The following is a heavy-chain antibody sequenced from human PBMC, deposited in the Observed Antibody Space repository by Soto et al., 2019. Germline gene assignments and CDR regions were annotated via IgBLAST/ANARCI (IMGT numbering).Heavy chain of an antibody. Sequence: GGSLRLSCAASGFTFSSSWMHWVRQPPGKGPVWVSGINGDGSRTSYADSVKGRFTISRDNAKNTLYLQVNSLRAEDTAVYYCGSLSSSATSLDCWGQGTLVTVSS. CDR3: GSLSSSATSLDC. CDR2: INGDGSRT. CDR1: GFTFSSSW. D-gene: IGHD3-16*01. J-gene: IGHJ4*02. V-gene: IGHV3-74*01.